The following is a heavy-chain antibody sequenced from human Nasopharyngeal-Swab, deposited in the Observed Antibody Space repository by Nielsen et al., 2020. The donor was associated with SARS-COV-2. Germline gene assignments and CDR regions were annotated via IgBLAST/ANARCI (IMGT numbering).Heavy chain of an antibody. CDR1: GFTFSSYS. Sequence: GESLKISCAASGFTFSSYSMNWVRQAPGKGLEWVSSISSNSRYIYYADSVKGRFTISRDNAKNSSYLQMNSLRAEDMAVYYCARDGPELWSYYYYYGMDVWGQGTTVTVSS. CDR3: ARDGPELWSYYYYYGMDV. D-gene: IGHD5-18*01. CDR2: ISSNSRYI. V-gene: IGHV3-21*01. J-gene: IGHJ6*02.